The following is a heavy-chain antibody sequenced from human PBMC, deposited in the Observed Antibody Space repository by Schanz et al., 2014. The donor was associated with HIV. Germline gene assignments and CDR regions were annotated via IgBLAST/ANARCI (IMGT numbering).Heavy chain of an antibody. V-gene: IGHV1-2*02. D-gene: IGHD5-12*01. CDR1: GYTFTGYY. CDR2: INPNSGGA. CDR3: AREPNYSGFDS. J-gene: IGHJ5*01. Sequence: QVQLVQSGAEVKKPGASVKVSCKASGYTFTGYYLRWVRQAPGQGLEWMGWINPNSGGADSAQKFQGRVTMTRDTSISTAYLELSRLRSDDTAVYYCAREPNYSGFDSWGHGTLVTVSS.